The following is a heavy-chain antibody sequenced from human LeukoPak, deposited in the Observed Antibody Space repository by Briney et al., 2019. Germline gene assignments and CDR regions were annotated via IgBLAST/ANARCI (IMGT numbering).Heavy chain of an antibody. CDR2: IYSGGAT. V-gene: IGHV3-66*01. CDR3: ARDQQTAFGVGAMDV. Sequence: GGSLRLSCAASEFNVSNSFIHWVRQAPGKGLEWVSVIYSGGATYFTDACRGRFSISRDIFKNTVYLQMNSLRVDDTAVFYCARDQQTAFGVGAMDVWGQGTTVTVSS. J-gene: IGHJ6*02. CDR1: EFNVSNSF. D-gene: IGHD1-26*01.